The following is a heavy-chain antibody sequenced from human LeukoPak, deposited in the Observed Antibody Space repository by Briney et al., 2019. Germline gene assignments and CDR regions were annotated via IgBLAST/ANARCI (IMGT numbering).Heavy chain of an antibody. CDR1: GFTFSTYA. V-gene: IGHV3-23*01. CDR3: ANGRSGWYEGLDY. CDR2: ISHGGDSA. D-gene: IGHD6-19*01. J-gene: IGHJ4*02. Sequence: GGSLRLSCTASGFTFSTYAMTWVRQAPGKGLEWVSVISHGGDSAWYADSVKGRFTISRDNSKSTLFLQMNSLRADDTAIYYCANGRSGWYEGLDYWGQGILVIVSS.